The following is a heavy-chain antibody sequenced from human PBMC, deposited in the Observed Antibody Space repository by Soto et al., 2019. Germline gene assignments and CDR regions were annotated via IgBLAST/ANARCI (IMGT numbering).Heavy chain of an antibody. J-gene: IGHJ4*02. V-gene: IGHV4-59*01. Sequence: SETLSLTCTVSGGSISSYYWSWIRQPPGKGLEWIGYIYYSGSTNYNPSLKSRVTISVDTSKNQFSLKLSSVTAADTAVYYSARGGWSYYYDSSGYYYDYWGQGTLVTVSS. CDR1: GGSISSYY. CDR2: IYYSGST. CDR3: ARGGWSYYYDSSGYYYDY. D-gene: IGHD3-22*01.